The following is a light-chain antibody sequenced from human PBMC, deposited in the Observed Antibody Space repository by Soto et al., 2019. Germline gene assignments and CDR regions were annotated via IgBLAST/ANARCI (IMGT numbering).Light chain of an antibody. J-gene: IGKJ5*01. V-gene: IGKV1-33*01. CDR1: QDISNY. Sequence: DIPMTQSPSSLSASVGDRVTITCQASQDISNYLNWYQQKPGKAPKLLIYDASNLETVVPSRFSGSGSGTDFTFTISSLQPEDIATYYCQQYDNLPSITFGQGTRLDFK. CDR2: DAS. CDR3: QQYDNLPSIT.